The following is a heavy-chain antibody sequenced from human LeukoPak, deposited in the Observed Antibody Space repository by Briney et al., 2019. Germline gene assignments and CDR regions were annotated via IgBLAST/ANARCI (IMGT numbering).Heavy chain of an antibody. V-gene: IGHV1-18*01. D-gene: IGHD5-12*01. CDR2: ISAYNGNT. CDR1: GYTFTSYG. CDR3: ATPREIQRGYSGYDYDY. Sequence: GASVKVSCKASGYTFTSYGISWVRQAPGQGLEWMGWISAYNGNTNYAQKLQGRVTMTTDTSTSTAYMELSSLRSEDTAVYYCATPREIQRGYSGYDYDYWGQGTLVTVSS. J-gene: IGHJ4*02.